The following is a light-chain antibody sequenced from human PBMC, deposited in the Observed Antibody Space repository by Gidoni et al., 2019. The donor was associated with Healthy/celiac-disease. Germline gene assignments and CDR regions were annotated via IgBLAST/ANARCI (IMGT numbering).Light chain of an antibody. CDR2: GAS. V-gene: IGKV3-20*01. Sequence: IVLTQSPGTLSLSPGERATLSCRASQSVSSSYLAWYQQQPGQAPRLLIYGASSRATGLPDMFSGSGSGTDFTLTISRLEAEDFAVYYCQQYGSSPWTFXXXTKVEIK. CDR1: QSVSSSY. CDR3: QQYGSSPWT. J-gene: IGKJ1*01.